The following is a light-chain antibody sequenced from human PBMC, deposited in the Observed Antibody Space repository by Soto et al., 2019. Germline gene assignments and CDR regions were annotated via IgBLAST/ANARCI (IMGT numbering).Light chain of an antibody. Sequence: QSVLTQPASVSGSPGQSITISCTGTSIDVGGYNHVSWYQQYPGKAPKLMIYDVSSRPSGVSNRFSGSKSGNSASLTISGLQAEDEADYYCSSYTSVSTLVFGGGTQLTGL. V-gene: IGLV2-14*01. J-gene: IGLJ3*02. CDR3: SSYTSVSTLV. CDR1: SIDVGGYNH. CDR2: DVS.